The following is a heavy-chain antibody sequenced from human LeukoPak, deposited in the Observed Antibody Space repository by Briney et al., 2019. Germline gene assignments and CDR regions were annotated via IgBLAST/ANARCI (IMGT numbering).Heavy chain of an antibody. J-gene: IGHJ4*02. CDR3: ARSGWPYYFDY. V-gene: IGHV3-74*01. CDR1: GFNLSNYW. Sequence: PGGSLSLSCAASGFNLSNYWMHWVRQAPGKGPVWVSRLHSDGTSTSYADSVRGRFTISRHNARNTLYLQKHTLRAEDTAVYYCARSGWPYYFDYWGQGTLVTVSS. D-gene: IGHD6-25*01. CDR2: LHSDGTST.